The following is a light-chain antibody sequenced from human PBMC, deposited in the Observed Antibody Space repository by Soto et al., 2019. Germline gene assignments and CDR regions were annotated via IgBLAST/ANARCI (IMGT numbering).Light chain of an antibody. V-gene: IGKV3-11*01. CDR2: DAS. J-gene: IGKJ5*01. CDR3: QQRSDSIT. CDR1: HSVTTH. Sequence: EIVLTQSPDTLSLSPGEIATLSCWASHSVTTHLAWFQQRPGQTPRLLIYDASTRAPGIPARFSGRGSGADFTLTISSLEPEDFAVYYCQQRSDSITLGQGTRLEIK.